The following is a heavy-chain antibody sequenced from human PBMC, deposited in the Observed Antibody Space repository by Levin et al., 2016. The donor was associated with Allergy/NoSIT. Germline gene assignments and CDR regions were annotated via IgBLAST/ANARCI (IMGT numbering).Heavy chain of an antibody. V-gene: IGHV4-59*01. D-gene: IGHD3-10*01. CDR3: ARTTYYYGSGSYGRLDP. J-gene: IGHJ5*02. CDR2: IYYSGST. Sequence: WIRQPPGKGLEWIGYIYYSGSTNYNPSLKSRVTISVDTSKNQFSLKLSSVTAADTAVYYCARTTYYYGSGSYGRLDPWGQGTLVTVSS.